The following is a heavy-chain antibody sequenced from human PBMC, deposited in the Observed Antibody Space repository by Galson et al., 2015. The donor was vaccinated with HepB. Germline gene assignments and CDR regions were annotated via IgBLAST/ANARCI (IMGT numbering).Heavy chain of an antibody. V-gene: IGHV3-66*01. D-gene: IGHD3-10*01. Sequence: SLRLSCAASGFTVISNYVTWVRQAPGKGLEWVSVIYFGGTTYYADSVKGRFTISRDHSKNTMYLQMNSLRAEDTAVYYCARGGWFGNAFAVWGQGTLVTVSS. J-gene: IGHJ3*01. CDR1: GFTVISNY. CDR2: IYFGGTT. CDR3: ARGGWFGNAFAV.